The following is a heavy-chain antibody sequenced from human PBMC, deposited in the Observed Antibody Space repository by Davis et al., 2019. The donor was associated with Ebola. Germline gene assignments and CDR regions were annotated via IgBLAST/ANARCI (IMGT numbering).Heavy chain of an antibody. V-gene: IGHV1-69*01. CDR3: ARHLRSSSWNYYYYMDV. J-gene: IGHJ6*03. Sequence: PGGSLRLSCAASGFTFSSYAISWVRQAPGQGLEWMGGIIPIFGTANYAQKFQGRVTITADESTSTAYMELSSLRSEDTAVYYCARHLRSSSWNYYYYMDVWGKGTTVTVSS. D-gene: IGHD6-13*01. CDR2: IIPIFGTA. CDR1: GFTFSSYA.